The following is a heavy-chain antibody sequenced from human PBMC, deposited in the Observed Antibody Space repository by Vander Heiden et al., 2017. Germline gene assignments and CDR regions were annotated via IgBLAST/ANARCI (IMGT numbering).Heavy chain of an antibody. D-gene: IGHD1-26*01. V-gene: IGHV3-21*01. CDR2: SSSSSSYI. Sequence: EVQLVESGGGLVKPGGSLRLSCAASGFTFSSNSMNWVRQAPGKGLEWVSSSSSSSSYIYYADSVKGRFTISRDNAKNSLYLQMNSLRAEDTAVYYCARVPRGSYLNDYWGQGTLGTVSS. CDR1: GFTFSSNS. CDR3: ARVPRGSYLNDY. J-gene: IGHJ4*02.